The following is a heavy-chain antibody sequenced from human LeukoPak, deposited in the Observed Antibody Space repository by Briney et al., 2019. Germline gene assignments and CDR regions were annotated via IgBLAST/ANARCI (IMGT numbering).Heavy chain of an antibody. CDR2: INHSGST. CDR1: GGFFSGYH. D-gene: IGHD2-2*01. Sequence: SETLSLTCGVNGGFFSGYHWNWLRQPPGKGPEWIGEINHSGSTNYNSSLKSRVTISVDTSKNQFSLKLTALTASDTAVYYCARSSNLAYNWFDPWGQGTLVTVSS. CDR3: ARSSNLAYNWFDP. J-gene: IGHJ5*02. V-gene: IGHV4-34*01.